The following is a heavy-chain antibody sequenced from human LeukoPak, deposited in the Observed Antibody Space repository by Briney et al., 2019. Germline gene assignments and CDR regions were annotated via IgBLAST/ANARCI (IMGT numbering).Heavy chain of an antibody. CDR2: IWYDGSNK. J-gene: IGHJ4*02. CDR1: GSTFSSYG. V-gene: IGHV3-33*01. CDR3: ARDHSSSFIDY. Sequence: GGSLRLSCAASGSTFSSYGMHWVRQAPGKGLEWVAVIWYDGSNKYYADSVKGRFTISRDNSKNTLYLQMNSLRAEDTAVYYCARDHSSSFIDYWGQGTLVTVSS. D-gene: IGHD6-13*01.